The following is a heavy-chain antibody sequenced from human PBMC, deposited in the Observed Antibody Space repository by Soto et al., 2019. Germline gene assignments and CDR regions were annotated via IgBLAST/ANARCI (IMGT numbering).Heavy chain of an antibody. CDR1: GFTVSSNY. Sequence: EVQLVETGGGLIQPGGSLRLSCAASGFTVSSNYMSWVRQAPGKGLEWVSVIYSGGSTYYADSVKGRFTISRDNSKNTLYLQMNSLRAEDTAVYYCARAKTYYSYCGGDCYEYYFDYWGQGPLVTVSS. CDR2: IYSGGST. V-gene: IGHV3-53*02. CDR3: ARAKTYYSYCGGDCYEYYFDY. J-gene: IGHJ4*02. D-gene: IGHD2-21*02.